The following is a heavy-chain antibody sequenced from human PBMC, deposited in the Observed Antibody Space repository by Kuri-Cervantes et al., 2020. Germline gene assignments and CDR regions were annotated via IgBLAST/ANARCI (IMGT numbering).Heavy chain of an antibody. CDR2: ISYDGSNK. Sequence: GGSLRLSCAASGFTFSSYAMHWVRQAPGKGLEWVAVISYDGSNKYYADSVKGRFTISRENAKNSLYLQMNSPRAEDTAVYYCARESVAGTNGPWYYFDYWGQGTLVTVSS. D-gene: IGHD6-19*01. V-gene: IGHV3-30*07. J-gene: IGHJ4*02. CDR3: ARESVAGTNGPWYYFDY. CDR1: GFTFSSYA.